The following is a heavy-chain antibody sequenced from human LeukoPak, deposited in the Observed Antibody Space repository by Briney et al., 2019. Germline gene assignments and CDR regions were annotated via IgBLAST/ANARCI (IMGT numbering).Heavy chain of an antibody. J-gene: IGHJ3*02. V-gene: IGHV4-34*01. CDR1: GGSFSGYY. D-gene: IGHD3-22*01. Sequence: SETLSLTCAVYGGSFSGYYWSWIRQPPGKGLEWIGEINHSGSTNYNPSLKSRVTISVDTSKNQFSLKLSSVTATDTAVYYCARENKGIVVSKDAFDIWGQGTMVTVSS. CDR2: INHSGST. CDR3: ARENKGIVVSKDAFDI.